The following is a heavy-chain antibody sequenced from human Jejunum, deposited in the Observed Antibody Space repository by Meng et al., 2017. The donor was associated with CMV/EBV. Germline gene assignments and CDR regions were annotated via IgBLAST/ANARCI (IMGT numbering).Heavy chain of an antibody. V-gene: IGHV4-59*11. CDR2: IHYSEST. J-gene: IGHJ4*02. D-gene: IGHD3-3*01. CDR1: GFIFSSHE. CDR3: VRGVSPTEWPLEK. Sequence: SGFIFSSHEMSWVRQSPGKGLEWLGYIHYSESTKYNPSLESRVTMSLDRSRNQFSLRLSSVTAADTAVYFCVRGVSPTEWPLEKWGQGTLVTVSS.